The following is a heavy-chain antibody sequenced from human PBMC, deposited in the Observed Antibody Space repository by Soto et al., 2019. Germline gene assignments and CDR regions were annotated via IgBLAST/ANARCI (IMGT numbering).Heavy chain of an antibody. D-gene: IGHD1-7*01. CDR3: ARDPGTTIFYYYGMDV. J-gene: IGHJ6*02. V-gene: IGHV4-30-4*08. CDR1: GGSVSSGSYY. Sequence: SETLSLTCTVSGGSVSSGSYYWSWIRQPPGKGLEWIGYIYYSGSTYYNPSLKSRVTISVDTSKNQFSLKLSSVTAADTAVYYCARDPGTTIFYYYGMDVWGQGTTVTVSS. CDR2: IYYSGST.